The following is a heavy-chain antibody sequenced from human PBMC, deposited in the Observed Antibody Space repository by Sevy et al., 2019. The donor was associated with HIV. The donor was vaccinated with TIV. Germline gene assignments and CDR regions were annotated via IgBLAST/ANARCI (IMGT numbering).Heavy chain of an antibody. Sequence: GGSLRLSCEVSGYTFSDYGINWVRQAPGKGLEWVSYISSSSSTIYYADSVKGRFTITRDNAKNSLYLQMNSPRDEDTAVYYCARDLGCSGGSCYPDAFDIWGQGTMVTVSS. D-gene: IGHD2-15*01. J-gene: IGHJ3*02. V-gene: IGHV3-48*02. CDR3: ARDLGCSGGSCYPDAFDI. CDR2: ISSSSSTI. CDR1: GYTFSDYG.